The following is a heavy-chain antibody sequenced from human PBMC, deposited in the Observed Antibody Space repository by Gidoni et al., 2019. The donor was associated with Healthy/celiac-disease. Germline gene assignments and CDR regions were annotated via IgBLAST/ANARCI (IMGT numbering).Heavy chain of an antibody. D-gene: IGHD3-10*01. V-gene: IGHV3-30*04. CDR1: GFTFRSYA. CDR3: ARDPSGERGELLFTGDY. J-gene: IGHJ4*02. CDR2: ISYDGSNK. Sequence: QVQLVESGGGVVQPGRSLRLSCAASGFTFRSYAMHWVRQAPGKGLEWVAVISYDGSNKYDADSVKGRFTISRDNSKNTLYLQMNSLRAEDTAVYYCARDPSGERGELLFTGDYWGQGTLVTVSS.